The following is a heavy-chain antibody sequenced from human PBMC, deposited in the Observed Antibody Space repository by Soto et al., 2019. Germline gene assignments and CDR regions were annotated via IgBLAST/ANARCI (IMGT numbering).Heavy chain of an antibody. CDR2: ISPYNGKT. Sequence: ASVKVSCKASGYTFTNYGITWVRQAPGQGFEWMGWISPYNGKTNYAQRLQGRVTMTTDTSTSTAYMELRSLRFDDTAVYYCARGGKTTVHYYHMDVWGQGTTVTVSS. CDR1: GYTFTNYG. J-gene: IGHJ6*02. V-gene: IGHV1-18*01. CDR3: ARGGKTTVHYYHMDV. D-gene: IGHD4-4*01.